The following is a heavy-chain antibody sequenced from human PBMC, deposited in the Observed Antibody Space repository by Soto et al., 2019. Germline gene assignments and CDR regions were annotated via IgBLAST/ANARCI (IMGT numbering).Heavy chain of an antibody. D-gene: IGHD2-15*01. CDR3: ARVPRSPLFCSGGSCYGSYMDV. J-gene: IGHJ6*03. V-gene: IGHV3-23*01. CDR2: SSGGGGST. CDR1: GFTFSSYA. Sequence: GGSLRLSCAASGFTFSSYAMTWVRQAPGKGLEWVSASSGGGGSTYYADSVKGRFTISRDNAKNSLYLQMNSLRAEDTAVYYCARVPRSPLFCSGGSCYGSYMDVWGKGTTVTVSS.